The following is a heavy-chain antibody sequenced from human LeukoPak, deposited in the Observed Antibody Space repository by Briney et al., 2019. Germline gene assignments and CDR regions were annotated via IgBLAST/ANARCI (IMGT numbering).Heavy chain of an antibody. CDR3: ARITVAPSYYYYYGMDV. CDR2: IYYSGST. Sequence: KPLGTPSLPCTVPGGSLSSYFWSWVREPPGEGLEWIGYIYYSGSTNYNPPLKSRVTISVDTSKNQFSLKLSSVTAADTAVYYCARITVAPSYYYYYGMDVWGQGTTVTVSS. CDR1: GGSLSSYF. J-gene: IGHJ6*02. D-gene: IGHD1-14*01. V-gene: IGHV4-59*01.